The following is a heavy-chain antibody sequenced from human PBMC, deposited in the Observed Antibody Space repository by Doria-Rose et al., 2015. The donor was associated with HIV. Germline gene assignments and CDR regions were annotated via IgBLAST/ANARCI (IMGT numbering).Heavy chain of an antibody. CDR2: INPSGGST. J-gene: IGHJ4*02. V-gene: IGHV1-46*01. Sequence: QWGAEVKKSGASVKVSCKASGYTFTSYYIHWVRQAPGQGLEWMGIINPSGGSTNYAHKFQGRVTMTRDTSASTVYMELSSLRSEDTAVYYCARDWRYSSSPKGIGYWGQGTLVTVSS. CDR1: GYTFTSYY. D-gene: IGHD6-13*01. CDR3: ARDWRYSSSPKGIGY.